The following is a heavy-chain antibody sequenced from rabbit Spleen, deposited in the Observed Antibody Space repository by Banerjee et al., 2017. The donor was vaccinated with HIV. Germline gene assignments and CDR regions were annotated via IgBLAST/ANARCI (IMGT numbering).Heavy chain of an antibody. J-gene: IGHJ4*01. CDR1: GFSFSASDY. D-gene: IGHD2-1*01. CDR2: IAGSSSGFT. Sequence: QSLEESGGDLVKPGASLTLTCTASGFSFSASDYICWVRQAPGKGLEWISCIAGSSSGFTYSATWAKGRFTISKTSSTTVTLQMTSLTAADTATYFCARGSATMTMVITGFYFNLWGPGTLVNVS. V-gene: IGHV1S40*01. CDR3: ARGSATMTMVITGFYFNL.